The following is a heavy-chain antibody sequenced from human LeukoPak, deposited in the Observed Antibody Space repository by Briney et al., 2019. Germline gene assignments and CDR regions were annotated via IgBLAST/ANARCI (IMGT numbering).Heavy chain of an antibody. D-gene: IGHD1-14*01. Sequence: GGSLRLSCAASGFTFSSYAMSWVRQAPGKGLEWVSAISGSGGSTYYADSVKGRFTISRDNSKNTLYLQMNSLRAEDTAVYYCAKDLERISPRNDYGMDVWGQGTTVTVSS. V-gene: IGHV3-23*01. CDR3: AKDLERISPRNDYGMDV. J-gene: IGHJ6*02. CDR2: ISGSGGST. CDR1: GFTFSSYA.